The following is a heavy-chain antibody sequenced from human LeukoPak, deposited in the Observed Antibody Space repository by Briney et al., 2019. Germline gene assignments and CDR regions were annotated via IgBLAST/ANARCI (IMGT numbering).Heavy chain of an antibody. CDR2: ISYDGSNK. Sequence: PGGSLRLSCVASGFTFTSYGMHWVRQAPGKGLEWVAVISYDGSNKYYVDSVKGRFTISRDNSKNTLYLQMNSLRAEDTAVYYCAKDMEGATDYWGQGTLVTVSS. CDR3: AKDMEGATDY. J-gene: IGHJ4*02. CDR1: GFTFTSYG. D-gene: IGHD1-26*01. V-gene: IGHV3-30*18.